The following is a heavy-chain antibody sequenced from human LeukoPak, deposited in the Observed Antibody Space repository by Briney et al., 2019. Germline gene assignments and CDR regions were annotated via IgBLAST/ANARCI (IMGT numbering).Heavy chain of an antibody. CDR1: GGSFSGYY. Sequence: PSETLSLTCAVYGGSFSGYYWSWIRQPPGKGLEWIGEINHSGSTNYNPSLKSRVTISVDTSKNQFSLKLSSVTAADTAVYYCARDPGGGTKAGGAFDIWGQGTMVTVSS. J-gene: IGHJ3*02. V-gene: IGHV4-34*01. CDR3: ARDPGGGTKAGGAFDI. CDR2: INHSGST. D-gene: IGHD6-13*01.